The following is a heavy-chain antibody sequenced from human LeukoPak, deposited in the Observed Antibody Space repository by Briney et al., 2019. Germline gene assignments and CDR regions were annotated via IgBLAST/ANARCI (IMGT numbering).Heavy chain of an antibody. D-gene: IGHD6-19*01. V-gene: IGHV1-18*04. CDR3: ASGYSSPYVPFDY. J-gene: IGHJ4*02. CDR1: GYTFTDYY. CDR2: ISAYNGNT. Sequence: ASVKVSCKASGYTFTDYYMHWVRQAPGQGLEWMGWISAYNGNTNYAQKLQGRVTMTTDTSTSTAYMELRSLRSDDTAVYYCASGYSSPYVPFDYWGQGTLVTVSS.